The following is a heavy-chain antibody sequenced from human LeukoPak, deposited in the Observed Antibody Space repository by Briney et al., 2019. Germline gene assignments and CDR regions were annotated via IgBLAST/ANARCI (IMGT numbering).Heavy chain of an antibody. V-gene: IGHV4-30-4*01. D-gene: IGHD3-3*01. Sequence: SETLSLTCTVSGGSISSGYYYWSWIRQPPGKGLEWIGYIYYSGSTYYNPSLKSRVTISVDTSKNQFSLKLSSVTAADTAVYYCAREFSDFWSGYYRRGVFDYWGQGTLVTVSS. CDR3: AREFSDFWSGYYRRGVFDY. CDR1: GGSISSGYYY. CDR2: IYYSGST. J-gene: IGHJ4*02.